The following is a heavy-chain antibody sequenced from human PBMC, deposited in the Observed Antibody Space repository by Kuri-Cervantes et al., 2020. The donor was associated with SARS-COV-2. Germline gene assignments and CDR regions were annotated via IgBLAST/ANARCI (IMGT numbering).Heavy chain of an antibody. V-gene: IGHV3-30-3*01. J-gene: IGHJ4*02. D-gene: IGHD7-27*01. Sequence: GESLKISCAASGFTFSSYAMHWVRQAPGKGLEWVAVISYDGSNKYYADSVKGRFTISRDNSKNTLYLQMGSLRAEDTAVYYCARDLRLGKSLDYWGQGTLVTVSS. CDR2: ISYDGSNK. CDR3: ARDLRLGKSLDY. CDR1: GFTFSSYA.